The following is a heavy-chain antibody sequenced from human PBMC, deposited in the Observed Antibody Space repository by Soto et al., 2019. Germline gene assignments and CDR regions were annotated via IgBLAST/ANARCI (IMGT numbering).Heavy chain of an antibody. Sequence: QVQLVQSGAEVKKPGASVKVSCKASGYTFTSYGISWVRQAPGQGLEWMGWISAYNGNTNYAQKLQGRVTMTTDTSTSAAYIELRSLRSDDTAVYYCASGLESIGYCSGGSCQPGYWGQGTLVTVSS. V-gene: IGHV1-18*01. CDR3: ASGLESIGYCSGGSCQPGY. CDR1: GYTFTSYG. CDR2: ISAYNGNT. J-gene: IGHJ4*02. D-gene: IGHD2-15*01.